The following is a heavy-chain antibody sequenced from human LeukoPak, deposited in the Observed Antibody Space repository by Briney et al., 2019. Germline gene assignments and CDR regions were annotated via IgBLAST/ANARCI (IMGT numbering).Heavy chain of an antibody. CDR3: ARVYSYYDILTGYYTPPGAFDI. D-gene: IGHD3-9*01. J-gene: IGHJ3*02. V-gene: IGHV4-59*01. CDR1: GGSISSYY. CDR2: IYYSGRT. Sequence: SEALSLTWPVPGGSISSYYCSWVRQPPGEGLGWGGYIYYSGRTDYNPSLKNRVTISVDTSKNQFSLKLSSVTAADTAVYYCARVYSYYDILTGYYTPPGAFDIWGQGTMVTVSS.